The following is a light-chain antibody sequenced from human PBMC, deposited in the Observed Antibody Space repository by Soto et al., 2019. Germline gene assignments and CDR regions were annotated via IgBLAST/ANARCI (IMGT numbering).Light chain of an antibody. J-gene: IGKJ1*01. CDR2: KVS. CDR1: QSLVFSDGNTY. Sequence: DVVLTQSPLSLPAALGQPASISCRSSQSLVFSDGNTYLNWFQQRPGRAPRRLISKVSNRASGVPDRFSGSGSGTEFTLTISRVEAEDVGVYYCKQCTSWRWTFGQGTKVEIK. CDR3: KQCTSWRWT. V-gene: IGKV2-30*01.